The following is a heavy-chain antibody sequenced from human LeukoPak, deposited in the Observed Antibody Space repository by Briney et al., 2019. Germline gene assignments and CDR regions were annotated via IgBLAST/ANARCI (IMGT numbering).Heavy chain of an antibody. Sequence: GGSLRLSCAASGFTVSSNYMSWVRQAPGKGLEWVSVIYSGGSTYYADSVEGRFTISRDNSKNTLYLQMNSLRAEDTAVYYCATESLGYSYGNDYWGQGTLVTVSS. D-gene: IGHD5-18*01. J-gene: IGHJ4*02. CDR1: GFTVSSNY. CDR3: ATESLGYSYGNDY. CDR2: IYSGGST. V-gene: IGHV3-53*01.